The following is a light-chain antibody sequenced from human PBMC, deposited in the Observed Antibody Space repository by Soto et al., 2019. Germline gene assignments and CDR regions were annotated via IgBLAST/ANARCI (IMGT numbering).Light chain of an antibody. CDR2: EVN. CDR3: SSYAGTPFV. V-gene: IGLV2-8*01. CDR1: TSDVGRYNY. J-gene: IGLJ1*01. Sequence: QSALTQPPSAAGCPGQSVTISCTGTTSDVGRYNYVSWYQQHPGKAPELMISEVNKRASGVPDRFSGSKSGNTASLTVSGLQAEDEADYYCSSYAGTPFVFGTGTKVTVL.